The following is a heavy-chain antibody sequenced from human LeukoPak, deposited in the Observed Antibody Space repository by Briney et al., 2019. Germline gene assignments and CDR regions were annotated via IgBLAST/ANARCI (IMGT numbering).Heavy chain of an antibody. CDR3: ARDGIAVAGIRAYYFDY. CDR1: GFTFSSYA. D-gene: IGHD6-19*01. V-gene: IGHV3-7*01. Sequence: PGGSLRLSCAASGFTFSSYAMSWVRQAPGKGLEWVANIKQDGSEKYYVDSVKGRFTISRDNAKNSLYLQMNSLRAEDTAVYYCARDGIAVAGIRAYYFDYWGQGTLVTVSS. J-gene: IGHJ4*02. CDR2: IKQDGSEK.